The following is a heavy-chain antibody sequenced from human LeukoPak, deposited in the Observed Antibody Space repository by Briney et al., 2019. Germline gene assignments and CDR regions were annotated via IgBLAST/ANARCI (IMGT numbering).Heavy chain of an antibody. J-gene: IGHJ4*02. D-gene: IGHD1-26*01. CDR1: RYTFTEHY. CDR3: ARDLGATTSVRNY. Sequence: ASVQVSCKASRYTFTEHYIYWLRQAPGQGLEWMGWINPNSGGTNYAQKSQGRVTMTRDTSISTAYMELSRLRSDDTAVYYCARDLGATTSVRNYWGQGTLVTVSS. CDR2: INPNSGGT. V-gene: IGHV1-2*02.